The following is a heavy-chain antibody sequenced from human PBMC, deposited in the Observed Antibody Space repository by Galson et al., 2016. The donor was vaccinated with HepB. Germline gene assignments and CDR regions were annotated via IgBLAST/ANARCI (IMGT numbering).Heavy chain of an antibody. CDR2: IDENSGEI. CDR3: AKKRMPPVAGNNYFVS. Sequence: SLRLSCAASGFSFSIYVMSWVRQAPGKGLEWVSTIDENSGEIRYADSVEGRFTISRDNPGNTLFLQMNSLRVEDTAVYYCAKKRMPPVAGNNYFVSWGQGTLVIVSS. D-gene: IGHD6-19*01. J-gene: IGHJ1*01. V-gene: IGHV3-23*01. CDR1: GFSFSIYV.